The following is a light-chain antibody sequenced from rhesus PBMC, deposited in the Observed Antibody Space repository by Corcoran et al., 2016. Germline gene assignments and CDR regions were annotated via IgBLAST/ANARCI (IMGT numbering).Light chain of an antibody. J-gene: IGKJ2*01. V-gene: IGKV1-74*01. CDR3: QHGYGTPFS. CDR1: ENVNTY. CDR2: KAS. Sequence: DIQMTQSPSSLSASVGDRVTITCRASENVNTYLNWYQQRPGKAPTLLINKASTLQSGVPSRFSGSGSGTDYPFTISTLQPEDVATYYWQHGYGTPFSFGQGTKVEIK.